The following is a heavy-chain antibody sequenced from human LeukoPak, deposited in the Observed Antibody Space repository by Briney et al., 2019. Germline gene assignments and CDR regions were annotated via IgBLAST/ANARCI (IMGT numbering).Heavy chain of an antibody. CDR1: GFTFSSYG. Sequence: GGSLRLSCAASGFTFSSYGMHWVRQAPGKGLEWVAFIRYDGSNKYYADSVKGRFTISRDNSKNTLYLQMNSLRAEDTAVYYCAKHSGFDGSYYRRGYFDYWGQGTLVTVSS. V-gene: IGHV3-30*02. J-gene: IGHJ4*02. D-gene: IGHD1-26*01. CDR2: IRYDGSNK. CDR3: AKHSGFDGSYYRRGYFDY.